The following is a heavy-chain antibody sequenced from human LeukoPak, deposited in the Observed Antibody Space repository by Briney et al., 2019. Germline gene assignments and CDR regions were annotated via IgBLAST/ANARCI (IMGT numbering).Heavy chain of an antibody. V-gene: IGHV1-18*01. CDR2: ISAYNGNT. CDR1: GYTFTSYG. D-gene: IGHD6-19*01. CDR3: ARALIAVAGNPDAFDI. Sequence: ASVKVSCKASGYTFTSYGISSVRQAPGQGLEWMGWISAYNGNTNYAQKLQGRVTMTTDTSTSTAYMELRSLRSDDTAVYYCARALIAVAGNPDAFDIWGQGTMVTVSS. J-gene: IGHJ3*02.